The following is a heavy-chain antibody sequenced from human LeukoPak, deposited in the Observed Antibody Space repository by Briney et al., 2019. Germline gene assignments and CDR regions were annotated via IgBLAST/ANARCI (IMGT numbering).Heavy chain of an antibody. J-gene: IGHJ4*02. D-gene: IGHD6-13*01. V-gene: IGHV3-23*01. Sequence: GSLRLSCASSGFTFSSYAMSWVGPAPGKGLEWVSAISGSGGSTYYADSVKGRFTISRDNSKNTLYLQMTSLRAEDTAVYYCAKAGYSNNWGQGTLVTVSS. CDR2: ISGSGGST. CDR3: AKAGYSNN. CDR1: GFTFSSYA.